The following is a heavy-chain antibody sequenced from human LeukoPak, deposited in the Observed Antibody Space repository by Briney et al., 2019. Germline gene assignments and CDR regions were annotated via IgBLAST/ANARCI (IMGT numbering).Heavy chain of an antibody. CDR1: GYSFITYY. CDR2: INPSGGST. J-gene: IGHJ4*02. V-gene: IGHV1-46*01. Sequence: ASVKISCKASGYSFITYYMHWVRQAPGQGLEWVGIINPSGGSTNYAQKFQGRVTVTRDTSTSTVYMELSSLRSEDTAVYYCARAESIAAPFDYWGQGTLVTVSS. CDR3: ARAESIAAPFDY. D-gene: IGHD6-6*01.